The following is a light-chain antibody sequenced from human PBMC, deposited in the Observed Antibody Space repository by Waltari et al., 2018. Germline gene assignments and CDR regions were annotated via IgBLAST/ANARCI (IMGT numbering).Light chain of an antibody. CDR2: GDN. CDR1: SSNVGFNS. J-gene: IGLJ1*01. CDR3: AVWDDSLGTFV. V-gene: IGLV1-47*01. Sequence: QSVLTQPPSASGTPGQRVTIPCSGRSSNVGFNSVYWYQQSPGTAPNPLSCGDNQRPAGVPDRFSGSKSGASASLAVSGLRSEDEADYYCAVWDDSLGTFVFGTGTQVTVL.